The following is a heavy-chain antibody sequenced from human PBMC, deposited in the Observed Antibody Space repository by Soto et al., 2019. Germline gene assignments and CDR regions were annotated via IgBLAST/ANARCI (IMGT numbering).Heavy chain of an antibody. CDR2: IGGSGGST. CDR1: GFTFSNYA. D-gene: IGHD4-17*01. J-gene: IGHJ4*02. V-gene: IGHV3-23*01. Sequence: GGSLRLSCAASGFTFSNYAMSWVRQAPGKGLEWVSAIGGSGGSTYYADSVEGRFTISRDNPKNTLYLQMNRLRAEDTAVYYCAKDHDYGGNSVAFFDYWGQGTLVTVSS. CDR3: AKDHDYGGNSVAFFDY.